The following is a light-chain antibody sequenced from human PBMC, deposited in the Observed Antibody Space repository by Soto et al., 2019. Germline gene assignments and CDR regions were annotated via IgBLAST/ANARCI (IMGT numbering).Light chain of an antibody. CDR2: DAS. V-gene: IGKV1-33*01. CDR1: QDISNY. CDR3: QQYDNLSSYT. J-gene: IGKJ2*01. Sequence: DIPMTQSPSSLSASVGDRVTITCQASQDISNYLNWYQQKPGKAPKLLIYDASNLETGVPSRFSGSGSGTDFTFTISSLQPEDIATYYCQQYDNLSSYTFGQGTKLEIK.